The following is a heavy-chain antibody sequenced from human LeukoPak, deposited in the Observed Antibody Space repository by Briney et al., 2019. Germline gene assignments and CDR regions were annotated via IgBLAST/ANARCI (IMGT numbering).Heavy chain of an antibody. CDR3: ATEGIAAAGTGWFDP. J-gene: IGHJ5*02. Sequence: PSETLSLTCTVSGGSISSYYWSWIRQPPGKGLEWIGYIYYRGSTNYRPSLKSRVTISVDTSKNQFSLKLSSVTAADTAVYYCATEGIAAAGTGWFDPWGQGTLVTVSS. CDR2: IYYRGST. V-gene: IGHV4-59*08. CDR1: GGSISSYY. D-gene: IGHD6-13*01.